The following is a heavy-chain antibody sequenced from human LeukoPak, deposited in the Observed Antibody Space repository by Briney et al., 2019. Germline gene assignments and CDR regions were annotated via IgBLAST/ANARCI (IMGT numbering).Heavy chain of an antibody. CDR2: INHSGST. D-gene: IGHD1-1*01. CDR1: GGSFSGYY. V-gene: IGHV4-34*01. J-gene: IGHJ4*02. Sequence: PSETLSLTCAVYGGSFSGYYWSWIRQPPGKGLEWIGEINHSGSTNYNPSLKSRVTISVDTSKNQFSLKLSSVTAADTAVYYCARGSPLAFWGYSWSDSTFDYWGQGTLVTVSS. CDR3: ARGSPLAFWGYSWSDSTFDY.